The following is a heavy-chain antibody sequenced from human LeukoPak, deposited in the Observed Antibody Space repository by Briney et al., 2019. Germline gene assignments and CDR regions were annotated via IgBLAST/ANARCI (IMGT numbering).Heavy chain of an antibody. Sequence: GGSLRLSCAASGFTFSSYSMNWVRQAPGKGLEWVSSISSSSSYIYYADSVKGRFTISRDNAKNSLYLQMNSLRAEDTAVYYCARVYPVAARRATGFDYWGQGTLVTVSS. CDR1: GFTFSSYS. D-gene: IGHD6-6*01. V-gene: IGHV3-21*01. CDR3: ARVYPVAARRATGFDY. J-gene: IGHJ4*02. CDR2: ISSSSSYI.